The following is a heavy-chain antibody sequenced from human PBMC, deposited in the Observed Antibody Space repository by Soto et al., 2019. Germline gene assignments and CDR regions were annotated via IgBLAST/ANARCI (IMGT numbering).Heavy chain of an antibody. CDR3: ARLGVVVAATQYYYYYGMDV. D-gene: IGHD2-15*01. J-gene: IGHJ6*02. Sequence: PGESLKISCKGSGYSFTSYWIGWVRQMPGKGLECMGIIYPGDSDTRYSPSFQGQVTISADKSIGTAYLQWSSLKASDTAMYYCARLGVVVAATQYYYYYGMDVWGQGTTVTVSS. CDR1: GYSFTSYW. V-gene: IGHV5-51*01. CDR2: IYPGDSDT.